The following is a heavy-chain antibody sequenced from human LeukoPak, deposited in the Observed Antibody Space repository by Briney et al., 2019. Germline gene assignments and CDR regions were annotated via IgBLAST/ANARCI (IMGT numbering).Heavy chain of an antibody. D-gene: IGHD6-13*01. CDR2: TYYRSKWYN. Sequence: SQTLSLTCAISGDSVSSNSAAWNWTRQSPSRGLEWLGRTYYRSKWYNDYAVSVKSRITINPDTSKNQFSLQLNSVTPEDTAVYYCARDLNIAAAPPYYFDYWGQGTLVTVSS. CDR3: ARDLNIAAAPPYYFDY. V-gene: IGHV6-1*01. J-gene: IGHJ4*02. CDR1: GDSVSSNSAA.